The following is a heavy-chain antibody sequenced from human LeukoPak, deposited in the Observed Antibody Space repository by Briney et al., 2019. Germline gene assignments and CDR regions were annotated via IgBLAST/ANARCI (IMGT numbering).Heavy chain of an antibody. J-gene: IGHJ5*02. CDR2: ISAYNGNT. Sequence: ASVKVSCKVSGYTLTELSMHWVRQAPGKGLEWMGWISAYNGNTNYAQKLQGRVTMTTDTSTSTAYMELRSLRSDDTAVYYCARNPPFDPWGQGTQVTVSS. CDR1: GYTLTELS. V-gene: IGHV1-18*01. CDR3: ARNPPFDP.